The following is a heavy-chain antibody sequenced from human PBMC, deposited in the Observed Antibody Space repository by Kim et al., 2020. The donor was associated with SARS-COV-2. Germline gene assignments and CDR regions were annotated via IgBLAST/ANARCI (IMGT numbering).Heavy chain of an antibody. CDR2: IYYSGSS. Sequence: SETLSLTCTVSGGSVSSGSYYWSWIRQPPGKGLEWIGYIYYSGSSNYNPSLKSRVTISVDTSKNQFSLKLSSVTAADTAVYYCARVRWYYDSSAKLRPYYFDYGGQGTLVTVSS. V-gene: IGHV4-61*01. CDR3: ARVRWYYDSSAKLRPYYFDY. J-gene: IGHJ4*02. D-gene: IGHD3-22*01. CDR1: GGSVSSGSYY.